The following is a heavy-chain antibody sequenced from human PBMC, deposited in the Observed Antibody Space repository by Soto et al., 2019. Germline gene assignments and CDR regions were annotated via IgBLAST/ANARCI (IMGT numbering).Heavy chain of an antibody. Sequence: EVQLLESGGNLVQPGGSLRLSCAASGFTFSNFAMSWVRQAPGKGLEWVSAIDGSGLSTYSADSVKGRFTISRDNSKNTVYLQMNSLGPEDTAMYYCAKDGSPRITIFGVVYNWFDPWGQGTLVTVSS. CDR2: IDGSGLST. J-gene: IGHJ5*02. V-gene: IGHV3-23*01. D-gene: IGHD3-3*01. CDR1: GFTFSNFA. CDR3: AKDGSPRITIFGVVYNWFDP.